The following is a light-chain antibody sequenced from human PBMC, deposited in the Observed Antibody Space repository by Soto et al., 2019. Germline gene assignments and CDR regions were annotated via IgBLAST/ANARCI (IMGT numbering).Light chain of an antibody. CDR2: GPS. CDR3: QQHGSSPPYT. Sequence: EIVLTQSPGTLSLSPGERATLSCRASQSVSSSYLAWYQQKPGQAPRLLIYGPSSRATGIPDRFSGSGSGTDFTLTISRLEPEDFAVYYCQQHGSSPPYTFGQGTKLEIK. J-gene: IGKJ2*01. V-gene: IGKV3-20*01. CDR1: QSVSSSY.